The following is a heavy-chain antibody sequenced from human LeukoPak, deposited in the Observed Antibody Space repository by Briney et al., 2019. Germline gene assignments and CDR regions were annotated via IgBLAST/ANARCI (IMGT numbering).Heavy chain of an antibody. D-gene: IGHD3-16*02. CDR1: GYTFTGCY. V-gene: IGHV1-2*02. J-gene: IGHJ5*02. Sequence: ASVKVSCKASGYTFTGCYMHWVRQAPGQGLEWMGGIIPIFGTANYAQKFQGRVTMTRDTSISTAYMELSRLRSDDTAVYYCASSPLSDYVWGSYRYGTGWFDPWGQGTLVTVSS. CDR3: ASSPLSDYVWGSYRYGTGWFDP. CDR2: IIPIFGTA.